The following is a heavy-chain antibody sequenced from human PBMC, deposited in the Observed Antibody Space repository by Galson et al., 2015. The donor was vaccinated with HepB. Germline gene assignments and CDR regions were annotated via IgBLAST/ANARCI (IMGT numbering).Heavy chain of an antibody. D-gene: IGHD6-6*01. J-gene: IGHJ4*02. CDR2: ISTSSSTI. Sequence: SLRLSCAASGFAFSSYSMSWVRQAPGKGLDWVSHISTSSSTIYYADSVKGRFTISRDNAKNSLYLQMSSLRAEDTAVYYCAREPGIAAPLDYWGQGTLVTVSS. V-gene: IGHV3-48*01. CDR3: AREPGIAAPLDY. CDR1: GFAFSSYS.